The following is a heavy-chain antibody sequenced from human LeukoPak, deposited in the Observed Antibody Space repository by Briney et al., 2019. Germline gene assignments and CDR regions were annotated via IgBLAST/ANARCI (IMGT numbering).Heavy chain of an antibody. V-gene: IGHV3-23*01. Sequence: GASLRLSCAASGFTFSSYAMSWVRQAPGKGLEWVSAISGSGGSTYYADSVKGRFTISRDNSKNTLYLQMNSLRAEDTAVYYCVKGEHLIVVVPEWDYWGQGTLVTVSS. CDR2: ISGSGGST. D-gene: IGHD2-2*01. J-gene: IGHJ4*02. CDR1: GFTFSSYA. CDR3: VKGEHLIVVVPEWDY.